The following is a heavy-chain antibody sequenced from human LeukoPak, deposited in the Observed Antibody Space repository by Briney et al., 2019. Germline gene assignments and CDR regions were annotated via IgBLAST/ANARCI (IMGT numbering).Heavy chain of an antibody. J-gene: IGHJ4*02. CDR2: INPNSGGT. V-gene: IGHV1-2*02. D-gene: IGHD2-15*01. CDR3: AGDSNYCSGGSCYSYDY. CDR1: GYTFTGYY. Sequence: ASVKVSCKASGYTFTGYYMHWVRQAPGQGLEWMGWINPNSGGTNYAQKFQGRVTMTRDTSISTAYMELSRLRSDDTAVYYCAGDSNYCSGGSCYSYDYWGQGTLVTVSS.